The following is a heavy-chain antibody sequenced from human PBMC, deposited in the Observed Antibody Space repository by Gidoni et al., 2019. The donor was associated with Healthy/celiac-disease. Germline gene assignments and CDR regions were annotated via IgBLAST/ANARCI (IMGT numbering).Heavy chain of an antibody. CDR2: IYYSGST. CDR1: GGPISSSSYY. J-gene: IGHJ6*02. CDR3: ARAHCSGGSCYSRYYYYGMDV. V-gene: IGHV4-39*07. D-gene: IGHD2-15*01. Sequence: QLQLQESGPGLVKPSETLSLTCTVSGGPISSSSYYWGWIRQPPGKGLEWIGSIYYSGSTYYNPSLKSRVTISVDTSKNQFSLKLSSVSAADTAVYYCARAHCSGGSCYSRYYYYGMDVWGQGTTVTVSS.